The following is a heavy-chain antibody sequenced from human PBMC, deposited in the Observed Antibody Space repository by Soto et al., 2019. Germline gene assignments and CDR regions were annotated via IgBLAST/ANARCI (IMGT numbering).Heavy chain of an antibody. D-gene: IGHD3-22*01. CDR3: AREGAYDSRGFSDS. Sequence: QVQLVQSGAEVKKPGASVKVSCKASGYTFTTYYVHWVRQAPGQGLEWMGWINPNSGDTNSAQNFQGRVTMTRHTSISTAYMGLSRLRSDDTAVYYCAREGAYDSRGFSDSWGQGTLVTVSS. V-gene: IGHV1-2*02. CDR2: INPNSGDT. CDR1: GYTFTTYY. J-gene: IGHJ4*02.